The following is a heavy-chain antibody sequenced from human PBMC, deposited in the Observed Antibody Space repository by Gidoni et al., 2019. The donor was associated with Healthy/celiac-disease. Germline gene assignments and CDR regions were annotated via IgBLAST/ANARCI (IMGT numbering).Heavy chain of an antibody. CDR2: INHSGST. CDR1: GGSFSGYY. CDR3: ARGFGYCSSTSCYRGWGYYYYGMDV. D-gene: IGHD2-2*01. V-gene: IGHV4-34*01. Sequence: QVQLQQWGAGLLNPSETLSLTGAGYGGSFSGYYWSWIRHPPGKGLEWIGEINHSGSTNYNPSLKSRVTISVDTSKNQFSLKLSSVAAADTAVYYCARGFGYCSSTSCYRGWGYYYYGMDVWGQGTTVTVSS. J-gene: IGHJ6*02.